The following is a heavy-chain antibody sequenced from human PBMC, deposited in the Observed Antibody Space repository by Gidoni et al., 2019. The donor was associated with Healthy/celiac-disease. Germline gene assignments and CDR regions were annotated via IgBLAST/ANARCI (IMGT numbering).Heavy chain of an antibody. CDR2: ISGSGGST. V-gene: IGHV3-23*01. D-gene: IGHD6-19*01. CDR3: AKTESPYSSGWFSFDS. J-gene: IGHJ5*01. Sequence: EVQLLESGGGLVQPGGSLRLSCAASALPFSSYAMSWVRQAPGKGLEWVSAISGSGGSTYYADSVKGRFTISRDNSKNTLYLQMNSLRAEDTAVYYCAKTESPYSSGWFSFDSWGQGTLVTVSS. CDR1: ALPFSSYA.